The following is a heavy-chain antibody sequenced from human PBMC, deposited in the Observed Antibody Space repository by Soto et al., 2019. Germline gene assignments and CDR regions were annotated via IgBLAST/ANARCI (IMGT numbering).Heavy chain of an antibody. Sequence: QVQLVESGGGVVQPGRSLRLSCAASGLTFSSYGMHWVRQAPGKGLEWVAVISYDGSNKYYADSMKGRFTISRDNSKNTLYLQMNSLRGEDTAVYYCAKDQDVYYHYGMDVWGQGTTVTVSS. V-gene: IGHV3-30*18. CDR1: GLTFSSYG. CDR3: AKDQDVYYHYGMDV. CDR2: ISYDGSNK. J-gene: IGHJ6*02.